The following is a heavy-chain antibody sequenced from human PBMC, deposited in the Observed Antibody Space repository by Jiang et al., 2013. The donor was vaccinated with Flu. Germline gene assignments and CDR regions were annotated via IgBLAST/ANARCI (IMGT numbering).Heavy chain of an antibody. D-gene: IGHD6-19*01. CDR3: TRVSSDWGTEALDV. CDR1: GFPFGAYG. Sequence: VQLVESGGGLVQPGQSLRLSCSASGFPFGAYGMHWFRLAPGKGLEWISYIRSKAHDGTTEYAASVKGRFTISRDDSKSNAYLQMNSLKTEDTAVYYCTRVSSDWGTEALDVWGQGDSGHRLF. J-gene: IGHJ3*01. CDR2: IRSKAHDGTT. V-gene: IGHV3-49*03.